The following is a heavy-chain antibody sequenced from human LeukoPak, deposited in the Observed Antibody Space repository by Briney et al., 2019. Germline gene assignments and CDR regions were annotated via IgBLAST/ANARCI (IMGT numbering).Heavy chain of an antibody. D-gene: IGHD2-2*01. CDR3: ARDQGYCSSTSCSYYRMDV. J-gene: IGHJ6*02. V-gene: IGHV3-21*01. CDR2: IVSSSSYM. Sequence: GGSLRLSCAASGFTFSSYTMNWVGQAPGKGREGVSSIVSSSSYMYYADSVKGRLTISRDKAKNSLYLQRNSLRDEATAVYYCARDQGYCSSTSCSYYRMDVWGQGPPVTVSS. CDR1: GFTFSSYT.